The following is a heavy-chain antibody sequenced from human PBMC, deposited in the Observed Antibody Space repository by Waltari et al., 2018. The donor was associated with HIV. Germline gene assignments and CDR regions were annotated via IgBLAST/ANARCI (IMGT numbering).Heavy chain of an antibody. CDR3: ARDRLSVTTRGGYYYGLDV. J-gene: IGHJ6*02. Sequence: QLQLQESGSGLVKPSQTLSLTCAVSGGSISSGGYSWTSIRQPPGKGLEWIGYISQSGTTYYNPSLQSRVTISLDRSKNQFSLKLRSVTAADTAVYYCARDRLSVTTRGGYYYGLDVWGQGTTVTVSS. V-gene: IGHV4-30-2*01. D-gene: IGHD4-17*01. CDR1: GGSISSGGYS. CDR2: ISQSGTT.